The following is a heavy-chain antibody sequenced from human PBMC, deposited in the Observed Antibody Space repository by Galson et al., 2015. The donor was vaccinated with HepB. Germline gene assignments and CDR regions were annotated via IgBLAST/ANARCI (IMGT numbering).Heavy chain of an antibody. Sequence: SLRLSCASSGFTFGDYAMNWVRQAPGKGLEWVAFIRTETYGGTTEYAASVKGRFTIFRDDSNSIAYLQMNSLKIADTAVYYCTRDLGYYYGSGSDYWGQGTLFRLL. D-gene: IGHD3-10*01. V-gene: IGHV3-49*04. CDR2: IRTETYGGTT. CDR1: GFTFGDYA. J-gene: IGHJ4*02. CDR3: TRDLGYYYGSGSDY.